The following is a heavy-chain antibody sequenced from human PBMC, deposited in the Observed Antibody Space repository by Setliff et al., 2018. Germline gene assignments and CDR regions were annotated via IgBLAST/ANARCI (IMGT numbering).Heavy chain of an antibody. CDR1: GYTFTNYA. CDR2: INTNTGNP. D-gene: IGHD5-12*01. CDR3: ARASRFGTIRYRGDYYMDV. Sequence: ASVKVSCKASGYTFTNYAMSWMRQAPGQGLEWMGWINTNTGNPSYAQGFTGRFVFSLDTSVSTAYLQISSLKSEGSAVYYCARASRFGTIRYRGDYYMDVWGKGTTVTVSS. J-gene: IGHJ6*03. V-gene: IGHV7-4-1*02.